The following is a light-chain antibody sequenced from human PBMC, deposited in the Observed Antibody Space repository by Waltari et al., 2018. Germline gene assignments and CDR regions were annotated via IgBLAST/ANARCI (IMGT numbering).Light chain of an antibody. CDR3: QQYNNWPPLT. CDR1: QTVRNN. Sequence: EIVMTQSPATLSVSPVERVTPSCRASQTVRNNLAWYQQKPGQATRLLIYAASTRATGIPARFSGSGSGTEFTLTISSLQSEDFAVYYCQQYNNWPPLTFGGGTKVEIK. CDR2: AAS. V-gene: IGKV3-15*01. J-gene: IGKJ4*01.